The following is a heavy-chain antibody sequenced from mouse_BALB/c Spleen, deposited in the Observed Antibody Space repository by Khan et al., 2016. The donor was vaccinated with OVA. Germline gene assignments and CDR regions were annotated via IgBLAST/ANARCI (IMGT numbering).Heavy chain of an antibody. Sequence: VQLKESGTVLARPGASVKMSCKASGYSFTSYLIHWVKQRPGQGLEWIGDIYPGNSDTTYNQKFKDKAKLTAGKSANTAYMELSSLTNEDSAVYYCARGGYSSFAYWGQVTLVTVSA. J-gene: IGHJ3*01. CDR3: ARGGYSSFAY. CDR2: IYPGNSDT. CDR1: GYSFTSYL. V-gene: IGHV1-5*01. D-gene: IGHD1-3*01.